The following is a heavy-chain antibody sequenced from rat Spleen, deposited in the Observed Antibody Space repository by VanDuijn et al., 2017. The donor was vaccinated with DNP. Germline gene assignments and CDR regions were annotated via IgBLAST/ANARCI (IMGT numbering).Heavy chain of an antibody. D-gene: IGHD1-6*01. CDR3: ARRKNYGLSYYFDY. CDR1: GFTFSNYG. V-gene: IGHV5S13*01. Sequence: EVQLVESGGGLVQPGRSLKLSCAASGFTFSNYGMAWVRQAPTKGLDWVASISPSGGSTYYRDSVKGRFTVSRDNAKSSLYLQMDSLRSEDTATYYCARRKNYGLSYYFDYWGQGVMVTVSS. J-gene: IGHJ2*01. CDR2: ISPSGGST.